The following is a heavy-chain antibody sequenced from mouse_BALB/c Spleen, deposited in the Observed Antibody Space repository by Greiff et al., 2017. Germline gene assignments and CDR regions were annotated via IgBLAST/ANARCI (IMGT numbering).Heavy chain of an antibody. Sequence: VKLMESGPGILQPSQTLSLTCSFSGFSLSTSGMGVSWIRQPSGKGLEWLAHIYWDDDKRYNPSLKSRLTISKDTSSNQVFLKITSVDTADTATYYCARRAGGLGYFDYWGQGTTLTVSS. D-gene: IGHD2-4*01. CDR3: ARRAGGLGYFDY. V-gene: IGHV8-12*01. CDR2: IYWDDDK. J-gene: IGHJ2*01. CDR1: GFSLSTSGMG.